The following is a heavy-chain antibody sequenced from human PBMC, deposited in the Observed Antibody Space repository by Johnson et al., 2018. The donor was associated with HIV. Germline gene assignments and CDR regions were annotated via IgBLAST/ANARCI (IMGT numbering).Heavy chain of an antibody. V-gene: IGHV3-30*03. D-gene: IGHD3-22*01. CDR1: GFTFSSYG. Sequence: QVQLVESGGGVVQPGRSLRLSCAASGFTFSSYGMHWVRQIPGKGLEWVAVISNDGSNKYYADSVKGRLTISRDNSKNTLYLQMSSLRTEETAVYYCARARAIVVNPWGQGTMVTVSS. CDR3: ARARAIVVNP. CDR2: ISNDGSNK. J-gene: IGHJ3*01.